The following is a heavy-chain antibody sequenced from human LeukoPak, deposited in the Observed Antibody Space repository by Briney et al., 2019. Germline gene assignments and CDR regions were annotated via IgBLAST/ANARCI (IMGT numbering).Heavy chain of an antibody. Sequence: GGSLRLSCAASGFTLSSYGMHWVRQAPGKGLEWVAFIRYDGSNKYYADSVKGRFTISRGNSKNTLYLQMNSLRAEDTAVYYCAKRSGSYFDYWGQGTLVTVSS. CDR2: IRYDGSNK. D-gene: IGHD1-26*01. V-gene: IGHV3-30*02. J-gene: IGHJ4*02. CDR3: AKRSGSYFDY. CDR1: GFTLSSYG.